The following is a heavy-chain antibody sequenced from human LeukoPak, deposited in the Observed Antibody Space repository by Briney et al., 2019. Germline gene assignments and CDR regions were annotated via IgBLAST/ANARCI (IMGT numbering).Heavy chain of an antibody. CDR2: IYYSGST. CDR3: ARQTSTPGSSGAFDI. Sequence: SETLSLTCTVSGGSISSYYWSWIRQPPGKGLEWIGYIYYSGSTNYNPSLKSRDTISVDTSKNQFSLKLSSVTAADTAVYYCARQTSTPGSSGAFDIWGQGTMVTVSS. CDR1: GGSISSYY. J-gene: IGHJ3*02. V-gene: IGHV4-59*08. D-gene: IGHD1-26*01.